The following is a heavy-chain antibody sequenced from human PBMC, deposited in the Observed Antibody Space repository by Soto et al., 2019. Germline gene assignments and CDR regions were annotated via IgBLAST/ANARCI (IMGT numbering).Heavy chain of an antibody. Sequence: GGSLRLSCGALGFTFSSYSLNWVRQAPGKGLEWVSSISSTSTYIYYADSMKGRFTISRDNAKNSLYLQMNSLRAEDTAVYHCARAEATGTPLLALWGQGTLVTVSS. D-gene: IGHD1-1*01. CDR1: GFTFSSYS. CDR2: ISSTSTYI. J-gene: IGHJ4*02. V-gene: IGHV3-21*01. CDR3: ARAEATGTPLLAL.